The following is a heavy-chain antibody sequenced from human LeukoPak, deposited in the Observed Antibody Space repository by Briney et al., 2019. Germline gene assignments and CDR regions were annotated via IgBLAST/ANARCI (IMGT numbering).Heavy chain of an antibody. J-gene: IGHJ4*02. V-gene: IGHV3-30-3*01. CDR2: ISYDGSNK. CDR3: AKADPDPY. CDR1: GFTFSSYA. Sequence: GRSLRLSCAASGFTFSSYATHWVRQAPGKGLEWVAVISYDGSNKYYADSVKGRFTISRDNSKNTLYLQMNSLRAEDTAVYYCAKADPDPYWGQGTLVTVSS.